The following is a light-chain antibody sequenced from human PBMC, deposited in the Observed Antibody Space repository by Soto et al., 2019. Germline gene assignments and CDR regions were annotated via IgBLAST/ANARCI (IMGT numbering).Light chain of an antibody. CDR1: HTISSSY. V-gene: IGKV3-20*01. J-gene: IGKJ1*01. CDR2: GIS. Sequence: EIVLTQSPGTLSLSPGERATLSCRASHTISSSYLALYQQKPGQAPRLLMYGISRRATGIPDRFSGSGSGTDFTLTITRLEPEDFAVYYCQQYVTSSPRTFGQGTKVDIK. CDR3: QQYVTSSPRT.